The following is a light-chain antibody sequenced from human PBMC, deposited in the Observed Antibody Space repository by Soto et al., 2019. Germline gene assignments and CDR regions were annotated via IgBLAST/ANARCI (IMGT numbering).Light chain of an antibody. CDR3: CSYTTGSTLV. Sequence: QSALTQPASVSGSPGQSITISCTGTSTDIGTYDHVSWYQQYPGKVHQLIIYEVSNRPSGLSSRFSGSKSGNAASLTISGLQVEDAADYYGCSYTTGSTLVFGTGTKLTVL. V-gene: IGLV2-14*01. CDR2: EVS. J-gene: IGLJ1*01. CDR1: STDIGTYDH.